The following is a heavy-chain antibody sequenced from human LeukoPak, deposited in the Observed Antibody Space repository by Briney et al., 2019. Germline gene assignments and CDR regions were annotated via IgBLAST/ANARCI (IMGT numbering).Heavy chain of an antibody. J-gene: IGHJ4*02. CDR2: ISYDGSNK. Sequence: PGRSLRLSCAASGFTFSIYTIHWVRQAPGKGLERVALISYDGSNKYYGDSVKGRFTISRDNSKNTLYLQMNSLRADDTAVYYCATDSSPDFWGQGTLVTVSS. CDR1: GFTFSIYT. D-gene: IGHD3-22*01. CDR3: ATDSSPDF. V-gene: IGHV3-30*04.